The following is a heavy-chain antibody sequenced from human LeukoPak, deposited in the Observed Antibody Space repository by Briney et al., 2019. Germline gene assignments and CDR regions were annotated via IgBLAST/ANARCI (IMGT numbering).Heavy chain of an antibody. CDR2: IYYSGST. J-gene: IGHJ3*02. Sequence: KPSDTLSLPCTVSGGSISNYYWSWIRQPPGKGLEWIGYIYYSGSTNYNPSLKSRVTISVDTSKDQFSLKLSSVTAADTAVYYCARDRGVAGGNAFDIRGQGTMVTVSS. CDR3: ARDRGVAGGNAFDI. V-gene: IGHV4-59*01. D-gene: IGHD6-19*01. CDR1: GGSISNYY.